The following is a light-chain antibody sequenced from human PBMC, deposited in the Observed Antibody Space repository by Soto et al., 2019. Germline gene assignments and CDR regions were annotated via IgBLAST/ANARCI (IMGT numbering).Light chain of an antibody. CDR3: QHSYSTPPMYS. J-gene: IGKJ2*01. Sequence: DIQMTKSPSSLSASVGDRVTITCRASQSISRYLNWSQQKPGKAPNLLIYAASSLQSGVPSRFSGSGSGTDFSLTISSIHPEDFATYYCQHSYSTPPMYSFGQGTKLQIK. CDR1: QSISRY. CDR2: AAS. V-gene: IGKV1-39*01.